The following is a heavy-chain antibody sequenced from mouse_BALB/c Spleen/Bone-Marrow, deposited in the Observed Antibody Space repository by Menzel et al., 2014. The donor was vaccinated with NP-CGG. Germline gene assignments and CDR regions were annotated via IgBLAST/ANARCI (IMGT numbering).Heavy chain of an antibody. CDR2: INPNNGGT. Sequence: VHLQQPGPELVKPGPSVKISCKTSGYTFTEYTMHWVKQSHGKSLEWIGSINPNNGGTSYNQKFKGKATLTVDKSSSTAYMELRSLTSEDSAVYYCARRGGYDYWGQGTTLTVSS. J-gene: IGHJ2*01. CDR3: ARRGGYDY. V-gene: IGHV1-22*01. D-gene: IGHD1-2*01. CDR1: GYTFTEYT.